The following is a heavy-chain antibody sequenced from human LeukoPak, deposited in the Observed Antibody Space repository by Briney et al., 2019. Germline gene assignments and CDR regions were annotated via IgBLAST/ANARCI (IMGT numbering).Heavy chain of an antibody. Sequence: GASVKVSCKASGYTFTGYYMHWVRQAPGQGLEWMGWINPNSGGTNYAQKFQGWVTMTSDTSISTAYMELSRLRSDDTAVYYCAREYVVPAYYYYGMDVWGKGTTVTVSS. J-gene: IGHJ6*04. D-gene: IGHD2-2*01. CDR1: GYTFTGYY. V-gene: IGHV1-2*04. CDR3: AREYVVPAYYYYGMDV. CDR2: INPNSGGT.